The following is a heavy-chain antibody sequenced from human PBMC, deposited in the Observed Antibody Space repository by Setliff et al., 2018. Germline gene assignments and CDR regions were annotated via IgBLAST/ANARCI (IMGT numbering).Heavy chain of an antibody. CDR3: ATRTYGSGSYYPTAIDY. V-gene: IGHV4-34*01. CDR2: INHSGST. D-gene: IGHD3-10*01. J-gene: IGHJ4*02. Sequence: SETLSLTCAVYGGSFSGYYWSWIRQPPGKGLEWIGEINHSGSTNYNPSLKSRVTISVDTSKNQFPLKLSSVTAADTAVYYCATRTYGSGSYYPTAIDYWGQGTLVTVSS. CDR1: GGSFSGYY.